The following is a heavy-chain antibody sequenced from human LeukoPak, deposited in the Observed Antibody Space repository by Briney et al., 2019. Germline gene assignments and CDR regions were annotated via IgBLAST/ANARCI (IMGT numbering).Heavy chain of an antibody. Sequence: SETLSLTCAVYGESFSGYYWSWIRQPPGKGLEWIGEINHSGSTNYNPSLKSRVTISVDTSKNQFSLKLSSVTAADTAVYYCARDVPGIAAAGTFWFDPWGQGTLVTVSS. CDR2: INHSGST. D-gene: IGHD6-13*01. CDR3: ARDVPGIAAAGTFWFDP. V-gene: IGHV4-34*01. CDR1: GESFSGYY. J-gene: IGHJ5*02.